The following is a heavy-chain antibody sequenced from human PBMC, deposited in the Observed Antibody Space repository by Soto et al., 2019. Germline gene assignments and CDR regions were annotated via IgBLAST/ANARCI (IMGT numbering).Heavy chain of an antibody. V-gene: IGHV3-7*01. CDR2: IKQDGSEK. Sequence: EVQLVESGGGLVQPGGSLRLSCAASGFTFSSYWMSWVRQAPGKGLEWVANIKQDGSEKYYVDSVKGRFTISRDNAKNSLYLQMNSLRAEDTAVYYCARVLAQWLVYRGDYYYYMDVWGKGTTVTVSS. CDR3: ARVLAQWLVYRGDYYYYMDV. CDR1: GFTFSSYW. J-gene: IGHJ6*03. D-gene: IGHD6-19*01.